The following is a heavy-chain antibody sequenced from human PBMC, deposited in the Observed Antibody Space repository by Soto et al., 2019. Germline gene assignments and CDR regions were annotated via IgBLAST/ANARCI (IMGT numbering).Heavy chain of an antibody. J-gene: IGHJ4*02. V-gene: IGHV3-74*01. CDR1: GFTFSSFW. CDR2: INGDGTTT. CDR3: ARRIAVAGTYDH. Sequence: GGSLRLSCAASGFTFSSFWMHWVRQVPGKGPVCVSRINGDGTTTHHADSVKGRFTISRDNAKNTLYLQMSSLRAEDTAVYYCARRIAVAGTYDHWGQGTLVTVSS. D-gene: IGHD6-19*01.